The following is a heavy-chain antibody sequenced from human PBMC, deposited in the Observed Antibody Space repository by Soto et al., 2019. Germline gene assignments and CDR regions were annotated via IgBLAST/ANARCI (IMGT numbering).Heavy chain of an antibody. CDR3: AKFAYDFWSGYSGPNTNYYYYYGMDV. D-gene: IGHD3-3*01. V-gene: IGHV1-69*02. Sequence: SVKVSCKASGGTFSSYSINWVRQAPGQGLEWMGRITPILGIANSAQKFQGRVTITADKSTSTAYMELSSLRYEDTAVYYCAKFAYDFWSGYSGPNTNYYYYYGMDVWGQGTTVTVSS. J-gene: IGHJ6*02. CDR1: GGTFSSYS. CDR2: ITPILGIA.